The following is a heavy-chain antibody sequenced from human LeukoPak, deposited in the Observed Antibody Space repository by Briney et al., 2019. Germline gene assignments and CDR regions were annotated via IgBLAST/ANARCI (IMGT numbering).Heavy chain of an antibody. D-gene: IGHD1-7*01. CDR2: ISSSSSYI. J-gene: IGHJ4*02. Sequence: GGSLRLSCAASGFTFSSYSMNWVCQAPGKGLEWVSSISSSSSYIYYADSVKGRFTISRDNAKNSLYLQMNSLRAEDTAVYYCAREDDWNYEDYWGQGTLVTVSS. CDR3: AREDDWNYEDY. V-gene: IGHV3-21*01. CDR1: GFTFSSYS.